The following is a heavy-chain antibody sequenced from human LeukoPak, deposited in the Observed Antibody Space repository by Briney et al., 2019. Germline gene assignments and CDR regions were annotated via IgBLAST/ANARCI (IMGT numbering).Heavy chain of an antibody. Sequence: GASVKVSCKASGYTFSGSGWYLYWLRQAPGQGLECLGWINPNNGATSYAQKFQGRVAMTRDTSVSTAYMELSRLRPDDTAVYFCARDGPAQMVEFDNRGQGTLVTVSS. D-gene: IGHD3-10*01. CDR2: INPNNGAT. CDR3: ARDGPAQMVEFDN. J-gene: IGHJ4*02. CDR1: GYTFSGSGWY. V-gene: IGHV1-2*02.